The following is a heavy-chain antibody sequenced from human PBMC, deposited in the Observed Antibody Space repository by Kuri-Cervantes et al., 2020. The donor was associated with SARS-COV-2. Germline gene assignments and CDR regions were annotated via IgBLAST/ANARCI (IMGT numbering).Heavy chain of an antibody. V-gene: IGHV4-38-2*01. CDR1: GYSISSGYY. CDR3: ARVGPQYDPNWFDP. D-gene: IGHD3-3*01. Sequence: SETLSLTCAVSGYSISSGYYWGWIRQPPGKGLEWIGSIYHSGSTYYNPSLKSRVTISVDTSKNQFSLKLSSVTAADTAVYYCARVGPQYDPNWFDPWGQGTLVTVSS. J-gene: IGHJ5*02. CDR2: IYHSGST.